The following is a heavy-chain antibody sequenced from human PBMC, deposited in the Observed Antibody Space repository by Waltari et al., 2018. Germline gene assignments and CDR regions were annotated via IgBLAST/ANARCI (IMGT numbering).Heavy chain of an antibody. J-gene: IGHJ2*01. V-gene: IGHV3-30-3*01. CDR2: ISDDGSNK. Sequence: QVQLVESGGGVVQPGRSLRLSCAASGFTFSSYAMHWVRQAPGKGLEWGAVISDDGSNKYYADSVKGRFTISRDNSKNTLYLQMNSLRAEDTAVYYCARDNLQQQLGGYFDLWGRGTLVTVSS. CDR3: ARDNLQQQLGGYFDL. D-gene: IGHD6-13*01. CDR1: GFTFSSYA.